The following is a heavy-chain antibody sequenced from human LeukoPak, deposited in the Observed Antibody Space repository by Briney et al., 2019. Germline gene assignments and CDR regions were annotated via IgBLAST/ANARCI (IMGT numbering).Heavy chain of an antibody. V-gene: IGHV4-34*01. D-gene: IGHD3-10*01. J-gene: IGHJ3*02. CDR1: GGSFSGYY. Sequence: SETLSLTCAVYGGSFSGYYWSWVRQPPAKGLEWIGEINHDGSTTYNPSLKSRVSISVETSRSQFSLKLSSVTAADTAMYYCAGIWLGNNAFDIWGRGTMVTISS. CDR3: AGIWLGNNAFDI. CDR2: INHDGST.